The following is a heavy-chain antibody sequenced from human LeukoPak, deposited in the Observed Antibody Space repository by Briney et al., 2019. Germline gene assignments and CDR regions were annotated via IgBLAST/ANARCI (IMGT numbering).Heavy chain of an antibody. CDR1: GITFSSYA. CDR2: TSGSGSHT. V-gene: IGHV3-23*01. J-gene: IGHJ4*02. D-gene: IGHD3-9*01. Sequence: GGSLRLSCAASGITFSSYAMSWVRQAPGKGLEWVSATSGSGSHTYYADSVKGRFTISRDNSKNTLWLQMNSLRAEDTAVYYCAKDMNGYYRPFDYWGQGTLVTVSS. CDR3: AKDMNGYYRPFDY.